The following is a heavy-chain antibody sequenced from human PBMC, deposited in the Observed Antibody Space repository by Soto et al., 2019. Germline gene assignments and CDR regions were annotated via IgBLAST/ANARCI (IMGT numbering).Heavy chain of an antibody. V-gene: IGHV3-23*01. CDR3: AKGRGGSGSLTPRVDF. CDR2: ISGGGDTT. Sequence: EVQLLESGGGLVQPGGSLRLSCAASGFTFNNYAMTWVRQAPGKGLEWVSAISGGGDTTSYADSVKGRFTVSRDGSRHTLDLQMGSLRAEATALYYCAKGRGGSGSLTPRVDFWCQGTLVTVSS. CDR1: GFTFNNYA. D-gene: IGHD3-10*01. J-gene: IGHJ4*02.